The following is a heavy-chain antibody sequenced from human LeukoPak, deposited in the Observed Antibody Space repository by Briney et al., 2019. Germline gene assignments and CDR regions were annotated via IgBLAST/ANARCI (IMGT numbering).Heavy chain of an antibody. CDR3: ARGQQLVYDAFDI. J-gene: IGHJ3*02. D-gene: IGHD6-13*01. V-gene: IGHV3-21*01. CDR2: ISSSSSYI. Sequence: GGSLRLSCAASGFTFSSYNINWVRQAPGKGLEWVSSISSSSSYIYYADSVKGRFTISRDNAKNSLYLQMNSLRAEDTAVYYCARGQQLVYDAFDIWGQGTMVTVSS. CDR1: GFTFSSYN.